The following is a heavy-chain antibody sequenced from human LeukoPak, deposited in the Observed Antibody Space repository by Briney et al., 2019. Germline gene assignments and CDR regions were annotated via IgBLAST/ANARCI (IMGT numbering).Heavy chain of an antibody. J-gene: IGHJ4*02. D-gene: IGHD4-23*01. V-gene: IGHV1-69*06. CDR2: IIPIFGTA. CDR1: GGTFSSYA. CDR3: ARGGYGGEEPRFDY. Sequence: SVKVSCKASGGTFSSYAISWVRQAPGQGLEWMGGIIPIFGTANYAQKFQGRVTITADKSTSTAYMELSSLRSEDTAVYYCARGGYGGEEPRFDYWGQGTLVTVSS.